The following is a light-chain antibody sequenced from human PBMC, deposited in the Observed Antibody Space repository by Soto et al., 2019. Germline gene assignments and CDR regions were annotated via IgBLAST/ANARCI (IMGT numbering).Light chain of an antibody. CDR3: SSYTTSSTWV. J-gene: IGLJ3*02. CDR1: SSDIGYYDY. Sequence: QSALTQPASVSGSPGQSITISCTGTSSDIGYYDYVSWYQHHPGKAPKLMIYEVSNRPSGVSNRFSGSKSGNTASLTVSGLQVEDEADYYCSSYTTSSTWVFGGGTKLTVL. V-gene: IGLV2-14*01. CDR2: EVS.